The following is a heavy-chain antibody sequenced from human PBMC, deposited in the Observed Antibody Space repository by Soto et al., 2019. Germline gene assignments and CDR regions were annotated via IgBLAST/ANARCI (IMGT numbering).Heavy chain of an antibody. V-gene: IGHV3-30*18. J-gene: IGHJ4*02. CDR3: AKGGRQWLGTSDFIY. Sequence: VQLVESGGGVVQPGRSLRLSCAASGFTFSDYAMHWVRQAPGKGLEWVAVVSHDGRNTHYAASVKGRFTISRDSSKTAVSLEMTSLRAEDTAVYYSAKGGRQWLGTSDFIYWGQGALVTVSS. D-gene: IGHD6-19*01. CDR1: GFTFSDYA. CDR2: VSHDGRNT.